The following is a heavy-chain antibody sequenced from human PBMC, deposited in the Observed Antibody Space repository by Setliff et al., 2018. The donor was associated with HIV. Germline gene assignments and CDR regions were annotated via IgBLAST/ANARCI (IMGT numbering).Heavy chain of an antibody. V-gene: IGHV5-51*01. D-gene: IGHD3-10*01. J-gene: IGHJ3*01. CDR3: AKHMVRGAITGEAFDL. CDR1: GDKSMTCW. CDR2: IFPGDSDT. Sequence: PGESLKISCKASGDKSMTCWIGWVRQMPGKGLEWMGIIFPGDSDTKYSPSFEGQVTISADKSINTAYLQWTSLRASDTAMYYCAKHMVRGAITGEAFDLWGQGTMVTVSS.